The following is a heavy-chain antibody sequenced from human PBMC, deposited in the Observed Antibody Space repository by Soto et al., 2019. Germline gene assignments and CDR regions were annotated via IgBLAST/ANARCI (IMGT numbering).Heavy chain of an antibody. CDR3: FRGGVTSRTFDY. CDR1: GYIIKNYW. CDR2: IFPVDSAT. D-gene: IGHD3-16*01. Sequence: GESLNISCKASGYIIKNYWIGGVRQMPGHGLEWMGIIFPVDSATRYSPSFQCHVTISVDKSISTAYVQWSSLKASDSAIYYCFRGGVTSRTFDYWGQGTLVTVS. V-gene: IGHV5-51*01. J-gene: IGHJ4*02.